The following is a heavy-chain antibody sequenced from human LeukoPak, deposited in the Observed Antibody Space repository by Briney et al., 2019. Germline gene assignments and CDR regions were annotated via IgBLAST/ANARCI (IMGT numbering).Heavy chain of an antibody. CDR3: ARDRYYDFWSGYYVSMDV. J-gene: IGHJ6*02. V-gene: IGHV3-53*01. D-gene: IGHD3-3*01. Sequence: GGSLRLSCAASGFTVSSNYMGWVRQAPGKGLEWVSVIYSGGSTYYADSVKGRFTISRDNSKNTLYLQMNSLRAEDTAVYYCARDRYYDFWSGYYVSMDVWGQGTTVTVSS. CDR1: GFTVSSNY. CDR2: IYSGGST.